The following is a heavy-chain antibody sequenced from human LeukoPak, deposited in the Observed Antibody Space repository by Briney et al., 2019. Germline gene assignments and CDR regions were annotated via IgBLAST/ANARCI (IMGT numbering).Heavy chain of an antibody. Sequence: GSLRLSCAASRFTFSSYGMHWVRQAPGKGLEWVAVISYDGSNKYYADSVKGRFTISRDNSKNTLYLQMNSLRAEDTAVYYCAKDWSSSYTFDYWGQGTLVTVSS. J-gene: IGHJ4*02. CDR3: AKDWSSSYTFDY. CDR1: RFTFSSYG. CDR2: ISYDGSNK. V-gene: IGHV3-30*18. D-gene: IGHD6-13*01.